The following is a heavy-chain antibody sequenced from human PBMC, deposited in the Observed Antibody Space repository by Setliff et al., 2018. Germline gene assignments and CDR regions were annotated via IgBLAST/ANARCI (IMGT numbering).Heavy chain of an antibody. CDR2: INTNTGNP. J-gene: IGHJ4*02. V-gene: IGHV7-4-1*02. CDR3: ARGSGTYASSSRVFHY. D-gene: IGHD6-6*01. Sequence: EASVKVSCKASGYTFTTYTMNWVRQAPGQGLEWMGWINTNTGNPTYAQGFTGRFVFSLDTSVSTAYLQINSLEAEDTAVYYCARGSGTYASSSRVFHYWGQGTLVTVS. CDR1: GYTFTTYT.